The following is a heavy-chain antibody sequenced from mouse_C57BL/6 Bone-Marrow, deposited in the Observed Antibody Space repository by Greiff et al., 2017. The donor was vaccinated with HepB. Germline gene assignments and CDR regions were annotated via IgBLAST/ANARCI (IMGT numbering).Heavy chain of an antibody. J-gene: IGHJ4*01. CDR1: GFNIKDDY. Sequence: EVQLQQSGAELVRPGASVKLSCTASGFNIKDDYMHWVKQRPEQGLEWIGWIDPENGDTEYASKFQGKATITADTSSNTAYLQLSSLTSEDTAVYYCTTWGGYAMYYWGQGTSVTVSS. CDR2: IDPENGDT. V-gene: IGHV14-4*01. CDR3: TTWGGYAMYY.